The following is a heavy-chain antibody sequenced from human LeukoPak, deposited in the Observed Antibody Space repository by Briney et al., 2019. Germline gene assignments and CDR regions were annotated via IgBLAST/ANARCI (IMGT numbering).Heavy chain of an antibody. Sequence: ASVKVSCKASGYTFTSYGISWVRQAPGQGLEWMGWMNPKNGGTTYAQNSQGKVTMTRDTSNKTAFMEITSLTSDDTAVYYCARGGSGSYSGWFDPWGQGTLVTVSS. CDR1: GYTFTSYG. D-gene: IGHD3-10*01. J-gene: IGHJ5*02. V-gene: IGHV1-2*02. CDR3: ARGGSGSYSGWFDP. CDR2: MNPKNGGT.